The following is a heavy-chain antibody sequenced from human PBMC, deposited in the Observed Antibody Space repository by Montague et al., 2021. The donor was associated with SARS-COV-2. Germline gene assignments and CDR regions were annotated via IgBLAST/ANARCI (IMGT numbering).Heavy chain of an antibody. V-gene: IGHV4-59*01. CDR3: VRADRRGPGAPHLYHYKRMDH. Sequence: SETLSLTCTVSGDSISTSYWAWIRQPPGKGLEWIGYVYYSGRSSYNSSLTSRVTISVDTSKNQVPLNLRSATAADTAVYFCVRADRRGPGAPHLYHYKRMDHWGQGTTVTVSS. CDR2: VYYSGRS. J-gene: IGHJ6*02. D-gene: IGHD3-22*01. CDR1: GDSISTSY.